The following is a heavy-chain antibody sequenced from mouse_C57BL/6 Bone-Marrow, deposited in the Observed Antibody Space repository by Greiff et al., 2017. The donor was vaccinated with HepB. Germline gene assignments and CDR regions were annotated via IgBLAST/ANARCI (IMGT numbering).Heavy chain of an antibody. Sequence: QVQLQQPGAELVMPGASVKLSCKASGYTFTSYWMHWVKQRPGQGLEWIGEIDPSDSYTNYNQKFKGKSTLTVDKSSSTAYMQLSSLTSEDSAVYYCATGNGFSDYWGQGTTLTVSS. CDR2: IDPSDSYT. CDR1: GYTFTSYW. J-gene: IGHJ2*01. V-gene: IGHV1-69*01. CDR3: ATGNGFSDY.